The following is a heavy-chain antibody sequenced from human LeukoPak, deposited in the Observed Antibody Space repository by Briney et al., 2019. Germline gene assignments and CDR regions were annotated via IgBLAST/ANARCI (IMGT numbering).Heavy chain of an antibody. V-gene: IGHV1-2*02. CDR1: GYRFPSYY. D-gene: IGHD2-21*02. J-gene: IGHJ6*02. Sequence: ASVKVSCKASGYRFPSYYIHWVRQAPGQGLEWMGWINPNTGFTQFAQKFQGRVTLTSDTSINTVYMEVSRLTSDDTAINYCAREMPEVTRPGLDVWGPGTTVIVS. CDR3: AREMPEVTRPGLDV. CDR2: INPNTGFT.